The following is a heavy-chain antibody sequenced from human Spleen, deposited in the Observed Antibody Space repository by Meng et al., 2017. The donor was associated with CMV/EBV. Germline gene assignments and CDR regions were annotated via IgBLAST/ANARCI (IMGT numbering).Heavy chain of an antibody. CDR2: IYHSGST. CDR3: ARIERRRILKYCGSDCSTTDY. Sequence: QVELQDSGPGLVKHSGTLSHTCQSSGTLNINSNLWTWGRQVPGKGLEWIGEIYHSGSTNYNPSLKSRVTISVDKFKNQFSLKLGSVTAADTAVYYCARIERRRILKYCGSDCSTTDYWGQGTLVTVSS. CDR1: GTLNINSNL. D-gene: IGHD2-21*02. V-gene: IGHV4-4*02. J-gene: IGHJ4*02.